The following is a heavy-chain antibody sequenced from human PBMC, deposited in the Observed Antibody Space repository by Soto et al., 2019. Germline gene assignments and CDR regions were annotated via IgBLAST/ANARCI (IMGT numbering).Heavy chain of an antibody. CDR3: AKPSVLLWFGELSKDWYFDL. CDR2: ISGSGGST. V-gene: IGHV3-23*01. CDR1: GFTFSSYA. J-gene: IGHJ2*01. Sequence: EVQLLESGGGLVQPGGSLRLSCAASGFTFSSYAMSWVRQAPGKGLEWVSAISGSGGSTYYADSVKGRFTISRDNSKNTLYLQMTSLRAEDTAVYYCAKPSVLLWFGELSKDWYFDLWGRGTLVTVSS. D-gene: IGHD3-10*01.